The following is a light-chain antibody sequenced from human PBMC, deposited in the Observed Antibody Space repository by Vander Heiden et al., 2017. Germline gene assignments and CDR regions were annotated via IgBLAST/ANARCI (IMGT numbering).Light chain of an antibody. CDR3: QQSYNMFS. CDR2: GAS. Sequence: DIQLSQPPPSLSASVGDRVTITCRSSRDIRTYLNWYHQKRGEPPKLLIYGASTVHSGVPSRLSGSGSATHFTLSINGLQVDDVGTYFCQQSYNMFSFGAGT. V-gene: IGKV1-39*01. J-gene: IGKJ4*01. CDR1: RDIRTY.